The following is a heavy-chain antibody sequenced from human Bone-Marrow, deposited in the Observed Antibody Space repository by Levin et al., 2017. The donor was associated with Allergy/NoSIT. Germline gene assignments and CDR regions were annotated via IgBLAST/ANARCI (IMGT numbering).Heavy chain of an antibody. CDR1: GFTSSVYE. V-gene: IGHV3-48*03. CDR3: ARGGFSWDIDF. Sequence: GESLKISCSTSGFTSSVYEINWIRQSPGKRLEWISYISGTGSTKYYAETVKGRFAISRDNGRNLVSLQMDSLRVEDTGVYYCARGGFSWDIDFWGPGTVVTVSS. J-gene: IGHJ4*02. CDR2: ISGTGSTK. D-gene: IGHD1-26*01.